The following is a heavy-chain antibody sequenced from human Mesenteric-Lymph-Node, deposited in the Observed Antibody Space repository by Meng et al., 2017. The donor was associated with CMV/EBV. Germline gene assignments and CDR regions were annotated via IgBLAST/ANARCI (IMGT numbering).Heavy chain of an antibody. CDR3: ARDRGCSSTSCYKGPNWFDP. CDR1: GGTFSSYA. CDR2: IIPILGIA. Sequence: SVKVSCKASGGTFSSYAISWVRQAPGQGLEWMGGIIPILGIANYAQKFQGRVTITADKSTSTAYMELSSLRSEDTAVYYCARDRGCSSTSCYKGPNWFDPWGQGTLVTVSS. J-gene: IGHJ5*02. V-gene: IGHV1-69*10. D-gene: IGHD2-2*02.